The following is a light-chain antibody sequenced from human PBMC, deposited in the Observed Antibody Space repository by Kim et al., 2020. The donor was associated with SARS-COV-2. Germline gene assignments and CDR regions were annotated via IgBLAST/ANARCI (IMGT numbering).Light chain of an antibody. V-gene: IGKV3-20*01. CDR3: QQYGSTPDT. CDR2: EAF. CDR1: QSCGSSR. Sequence: SPGESATLSCRASQSCGSSRLAWYQQKPGQAPRHLSYEAFKRVAGIHDRFRGSGSGTDFTLTISRPEPEDFAMYYGQQYGSTPDTCGQGTKLEI. J-gene: IGKJ2*01.